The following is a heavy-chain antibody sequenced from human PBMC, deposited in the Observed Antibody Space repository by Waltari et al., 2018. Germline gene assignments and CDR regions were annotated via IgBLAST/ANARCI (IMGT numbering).Heavy chain of an antibody. V-gene: IGHV1-69-2*01. CDR3: ARTSQYSSSWYPGGRDAFDI. J-gene: IGHJ3*02. D-gene: IGHD6-13*01. CDR2: VDPEDGET. Sequence: EVQLVQSGAEVKKPGATVKISCKASGYTFTDYYMQWVQQAPGKGLEWMGRVDPEDGETIYAEKFQGRVTITADTSTDTAYMELSSLRSEDTAVYYCARTSQYSSSWYPGGRDAFDIWGQGTMVTVSS. CDR1: GYTFTDYY.